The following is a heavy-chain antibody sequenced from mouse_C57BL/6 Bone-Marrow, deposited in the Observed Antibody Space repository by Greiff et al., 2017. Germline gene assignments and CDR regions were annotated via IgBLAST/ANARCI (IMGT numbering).Heavy chain of an antibody. V-gene: IGHV1-77*01. J-gene: IGHJ4*01. CDR1: GYTFTDYY. Sequence: VQLQQSGAELVKPGASVKISCKASGYTFTDYYINWVKQRPGQGLEWIGKIGPGSGSTYYNEKFKGKATLTEAKSSSTAYMQLSSLTSEDSAVYFCASYSNYGFYAMDYWGQGTSVTVSS. CDR2: IGPGSGST. D-gene: IGHD2-5*01. CDR3: ASYSNYGFYAMDY.